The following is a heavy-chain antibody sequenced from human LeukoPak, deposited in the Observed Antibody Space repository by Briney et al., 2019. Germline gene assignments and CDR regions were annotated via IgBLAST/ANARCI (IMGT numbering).Heavy chain of an antibody. CDR2: IRSKANSYAT. V-gene: IGHV3-73*01. Sequence: PGGSLRLSCAASGFTFSGSAMHWVRQASGKGLEWVGRIRSKANSYATAYAASVKGRFTISRDDSKNTAYLQMNSLKTEDTAVYYCAKGSRGSYRSFGYWGQGTLVTVSS. CDR1: GFTFSGSA. D-gene: IGHD1-26*01. J-gene: IGHJ4*02. CDR3: AKGSRGSYRSFGY.